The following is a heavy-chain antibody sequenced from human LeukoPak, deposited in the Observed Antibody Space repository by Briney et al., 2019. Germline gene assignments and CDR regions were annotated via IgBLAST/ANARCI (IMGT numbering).Heavy chain of an antibody. D-gene: IGHD3-22*01. J-gene: IGHJ4*02. CDR1: GFTFSSYP. CDR3: AKSNPYYYDSSGYYFDY. CDR2: IRDTGTT. Sequence: GGSLRLSCAASGFTFSSYPLNWVRQAPGKGLEWISHIRDTGTTDYADSVKGRFTISRDNSKNTLYLQMNSLRAEDTAVYYCAKSNPYYYDSSGYYFDYWGQGTLVTVSS. V-gene: IGHV3-23*01.